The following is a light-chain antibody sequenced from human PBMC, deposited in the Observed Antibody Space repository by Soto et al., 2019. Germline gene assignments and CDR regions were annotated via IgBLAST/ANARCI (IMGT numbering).Light chain of an antibody. CDR2: EVS. V-gene: IGLV2-14*01. Sequence: QSALTQPASVSGSPGQSCTISCTGTSRDVGGFNSVCWYQHHPGNAPKLMIYEVSDRPSGVSNRFSGSKSGNTAYLTIYGLQAEDEADYYCSSYSGSDTYVFGTGTTLTVL. CDR1: SRDVGGFNS. CDR3: SSYSGSDTYV. J-gene: IGLJ1*01.